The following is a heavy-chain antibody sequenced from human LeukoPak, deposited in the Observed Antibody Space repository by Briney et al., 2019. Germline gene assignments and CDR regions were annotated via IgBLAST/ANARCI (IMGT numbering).Heavy chain of an antibody. J-gene: IGHJ4*02. CDR2: INSDGSST. CDR3: ARGVQLWFYYFDY. CDR1: GFTFSSYS. D-gene: IGHD5-18*01. Sequence: PGGSLRLSCAASGFTFSSYSMNWVRQAPGKGLVWVSRINSDGSSTSYADSVKGRFTISRDNAKNTLYLQMNSLRAEDTAVYYCARGVQLWFYYFDYWGQGTLVTVSS. V-gene: IGHV3-74*01.